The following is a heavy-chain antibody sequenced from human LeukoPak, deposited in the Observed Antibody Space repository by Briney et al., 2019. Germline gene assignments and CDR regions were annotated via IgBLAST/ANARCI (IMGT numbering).Heavy chain of an antibody. V-gene: IGHV1-18*04. D-gene: IGHD2-15*01. Sequence: ASVKVSCKASGYTFTGYYMHWVRQAPGQGLEWMGWISAYNGNTNYAQKLQGRVTMTTDTSTSTAYMELRSLRSDDTAVYYCARDPDGGNSDYWGQGTLVTVSS. CDR1: GYTFTGYY. CDR2: ISAYNGNT. J-gene: IGHJ4*02. CDR3: ARDPDGGNSDY.